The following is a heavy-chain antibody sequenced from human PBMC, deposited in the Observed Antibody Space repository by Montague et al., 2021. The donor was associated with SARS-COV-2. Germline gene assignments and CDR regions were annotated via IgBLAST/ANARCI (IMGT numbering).Heavy chain of an antibody. CDR1: SDSISTSTW. D-gene: IGHD6-13*01. CDR3: ATLSRRTAAGTRDYFGLDV. CDR2: IFHSGTI. J-gene: IGHJ6*02. V-gene: IGHV4-4*02. Sequence: SETLSLTCRVSSDSISTSTWWTWVRQTPGKGLEWIGEIFHSGTINYNPXXESRVSISVDKSNNQFSLRLSSLIAADTAVYYCATLSRRTAAGTRDYFGLDVWGQGTTVVVSS.